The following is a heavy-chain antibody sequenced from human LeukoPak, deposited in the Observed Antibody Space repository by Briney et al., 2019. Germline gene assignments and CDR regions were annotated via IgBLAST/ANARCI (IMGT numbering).Heavy chain of an antibody. CDR1: EFIFSSYA. CDR3: AGGIKQWLVPDY. V-gene: IGHV3-30-3*01. CDR2: ISYDASNK. Sequence: GGSLRLSCVASEFIFSSYAMHWVRQAPGKGLEWVTVISYDASNKYYADSVKGRFTISRDNSKNTLYLQMNSLRAEDTAVYYCAGGIKQWLVPDYWGQGTLVTVSS. J-gene: IGHJ4*02. D-gene: IGHD6-19*01.